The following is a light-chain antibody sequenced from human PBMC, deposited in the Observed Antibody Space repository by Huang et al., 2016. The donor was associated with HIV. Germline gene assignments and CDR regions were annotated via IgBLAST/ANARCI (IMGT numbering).Light chain of an antibody. CDR3: QQLNSYPRT. CDR2: AAY. J-gene: IGKJ1*01. Sequence: IQLTQFPSSLSASVGDSVTITCRASQGISSYLSWYQQKPGKAPKILIYAAYTLQSGVPSRFSGSGSGTDFTLTISSLQPEYFATYYCQQLNSYPRTFGQGTKVEIK. V-gene: IGKV1-9*01. CDR1: QGISSY.